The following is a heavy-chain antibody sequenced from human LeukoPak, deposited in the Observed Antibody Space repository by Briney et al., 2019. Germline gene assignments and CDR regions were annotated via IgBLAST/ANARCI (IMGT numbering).Heavy chain of an antibody. CDR3: ARAPRIVGATAVYCFDY. CDR1: GGSISSGSYY. V-gene: IGHV4-61*02. D-gene: IGHD1-26*01. J-gene: IGHJ4*02. Sequence: SETLSLTCTVSGGSISSGSYYWSWIRQPAGKGLEWIGRIYTSGSTNYNPSLKSRVTISVDTSKNQFSLKLSSVTAADTAVYYCARAPRIVGATAVYCFDYWGQGTLVTVSS. CDR2: IYTSGST.